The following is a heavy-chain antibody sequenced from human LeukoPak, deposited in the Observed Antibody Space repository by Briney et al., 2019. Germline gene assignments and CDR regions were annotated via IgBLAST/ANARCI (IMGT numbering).Heavy chain of an antibody. CDR1: GFTFSSYS. J-gene: IGHJ4*02. D-gene: IGHD1-26*01. V-gene: IGHV3-21*01. CDR2: ISSSSYI. Sequence: GGSLRLSCAASGFTFSSYSMNWVRQAPGKGLEWVSSISSSSYIYYADSVKGRFTISRDNAKNSLYLQMNSLRAEDTAVYYCARGRSGSYRRFDYWGQGTLVTVSS. CDR3: ARGRSGSYRRFDY.